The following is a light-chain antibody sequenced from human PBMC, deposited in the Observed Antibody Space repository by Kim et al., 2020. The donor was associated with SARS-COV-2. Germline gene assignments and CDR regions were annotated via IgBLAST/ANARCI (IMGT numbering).Light chain of an antibody. CDR3: QTWGPFGWV. Sequence: QPVLTQSPSASASLGSSVKLTCTLSSGHSSYAIAWHQQQPEKGPRYLMKLNSDGSHSKGDGIPDRFSGSSSGAERYLTISSLQSEDEADYYCQTWGPFGWVFGGGTQLTVL. CDR2: LNSDGSH. V-gene: IGLV4-69*01. CDR1: SGHSSYA. J-gene: IGLJ3*02.